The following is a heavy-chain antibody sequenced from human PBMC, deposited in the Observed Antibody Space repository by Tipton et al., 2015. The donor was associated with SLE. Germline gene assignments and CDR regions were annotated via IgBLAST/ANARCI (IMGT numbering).Heavy chain of an antibody. CDR1: GFTFSSHG. D-gene: IGHD6-13*01. V-gene: IGHV3-23*01. CDR3: AKGFGSSSWYFDY. Sequence: SLRLSCAASGFTFSSHGMSWVRQAPGKGLEWVSAISGSGGSTYYADSVKGRFTISRDNSKNTLYLQMNSLRAEDTAVYYCAKGFGSSSWYFDYWGQGTLVTVSS. CDR2: ISGSGGST. J-gene: IGHJ4*02.